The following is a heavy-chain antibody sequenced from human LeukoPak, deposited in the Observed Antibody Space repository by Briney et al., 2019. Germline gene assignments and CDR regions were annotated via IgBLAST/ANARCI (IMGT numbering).Heavy chain of an antibody. V-gene: IGHV3-43*02. J-gene: IGHJ6*02. CDR2: ISGSGGST. Sequence: GGSLRLSCAASGFTFNDYAMNWVRQAPGKGLEWVSLISGSGGSTYYAYSVKGRFTISRYNSKSSLYLQMNSLRTEDTALYYCAKDISCSGCSCYSDYYYGMDVWGQGTTVTVSS. CDR1: GFTFNDYA. CDR3: AKDISCSGCSCYSDYYYGMDV. D-gene: IGHD2-15*01.